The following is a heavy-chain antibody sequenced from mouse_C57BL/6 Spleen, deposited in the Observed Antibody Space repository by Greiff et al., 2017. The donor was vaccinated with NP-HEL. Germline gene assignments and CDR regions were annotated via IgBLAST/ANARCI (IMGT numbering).Heavy chain of an antibody. CDR2: INPNYGTT. V-gene: IGHV1-39*01. Sequence: EVQVVESGPELVKPGASVKISCKASGYSFTDYNMNWVKQSNGKSLEWIGVINPNYGTTSYNQKFKGKATLTVDQSSSTAYMQLNSLTSEDSAVYYCAREGGTGTWRGYFDVWGTGTTVTVSS. D-gene: IGHD4-1*01. CDR3: AREGGTGTWRGYFDV. J-gene: IGHJ1*03. CDR1: GYSFTDYN.